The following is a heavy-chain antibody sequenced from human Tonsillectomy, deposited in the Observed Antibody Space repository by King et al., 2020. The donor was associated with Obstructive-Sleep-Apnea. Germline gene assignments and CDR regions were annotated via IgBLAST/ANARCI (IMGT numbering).Heavy chain of an antibody. D-gene: IGHD1-26*01. Sequence: VQLVESGGGLVQPGGSLRLSCSASGFRFRDFALHWVRQAPGKGLEHVSSIGSDGATIHYADSVKDRFTVSRDNSKNTLYLQMGSLRPEDMAVYYCARGAREQDYRGLGTLVVVSS. CDR3: ARGAREQDY. CDR2: IGSDGATI. V-gene: IGHV3-64*07. J-gene: IGHJ4*02. CDR1: GFRFRDFA.